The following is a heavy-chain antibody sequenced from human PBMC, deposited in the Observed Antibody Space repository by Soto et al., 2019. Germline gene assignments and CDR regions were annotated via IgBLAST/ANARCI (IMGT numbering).Heavy chain of an antibody. CDR1: GYTFTSYG. Sequence: QVQLVQSGAEVKKPGASVKVSCKASGYTFTSYGISWVRQAPGQGLEWMGWISAYNGNTNYAQKLQGRVTMTTDTSTSTAYMELRSLRSDDTAVYYCARDLLGYSSGWYGAYYYYGMDVWGQGTTVTVSS. V-gene: IGHV1-18*01. D-gene: IGHD6-19*01. CDR3: ARDLLGYSSGWYGAYYYYGMDV. J-gene: IGHJ6*02. CDR2: ISAYNGNT.